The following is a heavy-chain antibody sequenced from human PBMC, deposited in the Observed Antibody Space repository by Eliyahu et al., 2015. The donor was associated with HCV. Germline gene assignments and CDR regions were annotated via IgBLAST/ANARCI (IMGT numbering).Heavy chain of an antibody. Sequence: QVQLVQSGAEIKKTGSSVKVSCKASGATFNTYGLNWVRQVPGQGLEWMGGIIPMFGSPQYAQRFLDRLTLTVDEFTNTAYMELSSLTSEDTAIYYCARTEDTGADYWGQGTHLTVSS. V-gene: IGHV1-69*01. D-gene: IGHD1-1*01. CDR2: IIPMFGSP. CDR3: ARTEDTGADY. J-gene: IGHJ4*01. CDR1: GATFNTYG.